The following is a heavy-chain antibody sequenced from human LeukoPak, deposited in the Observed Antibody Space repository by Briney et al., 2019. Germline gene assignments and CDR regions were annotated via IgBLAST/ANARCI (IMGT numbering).Heavy chain of an antibody. Sequence: SETLSLTCTVSGGSVSSYYWSWIRQPPGKGLEWLGYIYYTGNSNYNPSLESRVTMSLDTSTNQFSLRLSSVTAADTAVYYCARRYTNSWFFDYWGQGALVTASS. D-gene: IGHD2-2*02. CDR3: ARRYTNSWFFDY. J-gene: IGHJ4*02. V-gene: IGHV4-59*08. CDR1: GGSVSSYY. CDR2: IYYTGNS.